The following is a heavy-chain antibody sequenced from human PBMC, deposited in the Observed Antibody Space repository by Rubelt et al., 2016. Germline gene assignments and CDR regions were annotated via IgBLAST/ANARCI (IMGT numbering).Heavy chain of an antibody. CDR2: IYYSGNT. Sequence: QVQLQESGPGLVKPSETLSLTCTVSGGSISSYYWSWIRQPPGKGLEWIGYIYYSGNTNYNPSLKGRVTISVYTSKNQFSLKLGSMTAADTAVYYCARHLLHTSSSYYPTWFDPWGQGALVTVSS. D-gene: IGHD3-22*01. J-gene: IGHJ5*02. V-gene: IGHV4-59*08. CDR3: ARHLLHTSSSYYPTWFDP. CDR1: GGSISSYY.